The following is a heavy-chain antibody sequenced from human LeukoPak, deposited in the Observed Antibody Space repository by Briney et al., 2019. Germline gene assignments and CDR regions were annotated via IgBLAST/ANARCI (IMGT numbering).Heavy chain of an antibody. D-gene: IGHD3-22*01. J-gene: IGHJ4*02. CDR1: GYTFTGYY. CDR3: ARFLNYYDSSRYFDY. CDR2: INPNSGGT. V-gene: IGHV1-2*02. Sequence: GASVKVSCKASGYTFTGYYMHWVRQAPGQGLEWMGWINPNSGGTNYAQKFQGRVTMTRDTSISTAYMELSRLRSDDTAVYYCARFLNYYDSSRYFDYWGQGTLVTVSS.